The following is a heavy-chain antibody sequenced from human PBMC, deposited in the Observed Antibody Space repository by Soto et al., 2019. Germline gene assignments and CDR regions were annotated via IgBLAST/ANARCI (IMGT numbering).Heavy chain of an antibody. V-gene: IGHV1-46*01. CDR2: INPNDGST. CDR3: AREIRTSFDY. Sequence: QVQLIQSGAELKKPGASVKVSCRASGYTFTSQYIHWVRQAPGQGLEWMGIINPNDGSTTSAQNCQGRLTMTRDTSTSTVYMELSNLRSEDTAVYYCAREIRTSFDYWGQGTLVTVSS. J-gene: IGHJ4*02. D-gene: IGHD3-3*01. CDR1: GYTFTSQY.